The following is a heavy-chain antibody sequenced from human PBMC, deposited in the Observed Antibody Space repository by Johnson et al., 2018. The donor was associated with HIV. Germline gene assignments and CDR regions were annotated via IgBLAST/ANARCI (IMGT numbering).Heavy chain of an antibody. D-gene: IGHD6-19*01. CDR3: ARDRPSGWPDAFDI. CDR1: GFTFDDYA. Sequence: VQLVESGGGVVQPGGSLRLSCAASGFTFDDYAMHWFRQAPGKGLEWVSGIRWNSGSIGYADSVKGRFTISRDNSKNTLYLQMNSLRPEDTAVYYCARDRPSGWPDAFDIWGQGTMVTVSS. V-gene: IGHV3-9*01. J-gene: IGHJ3*02. CDR2: IRWNSGSI.